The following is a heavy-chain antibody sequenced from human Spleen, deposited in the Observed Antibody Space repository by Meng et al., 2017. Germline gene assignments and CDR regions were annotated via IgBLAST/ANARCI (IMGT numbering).Heavy chain of an antibody. CDR1: GFTFSSYA. Sequence: GESLKISCAASGFTFSSYAMHWVRQAPGKGLEWVAVISYDGSKKYYADSVKGRFTISRDNSKYTLSLQMNSLRAEDTAVYYCAGTGAWGQGTLVTVSS. J-gene: IGHJ5*02. V-gene: IGHV3-30*04. CDR2: ISYDGSKK. D-gene: IGHD3-10*01. CDR3: AGTGA.